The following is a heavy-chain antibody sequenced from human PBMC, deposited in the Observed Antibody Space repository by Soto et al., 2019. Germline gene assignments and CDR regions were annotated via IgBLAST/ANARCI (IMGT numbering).Heavy chain of an antibody. CDR3: ARQFTDGDYQY. CDR1: GGTFTTHP. CDR2: IITMFGTT. D-gene: IGHD4-17*01. V-gene: IGHV1-69*01. J-gene: IGHJ4*02. Sequence: QVQLVQSGAEVKKPGSSVKVSCKASGGTFTTHPINWVRQAPGQGLEWMGGIITMFGTTNYAQKLQGRVTITAEESTSTAYMELSSLRSEDTAMYYCARQFTDGDYQYWGQGTLVTVSS.